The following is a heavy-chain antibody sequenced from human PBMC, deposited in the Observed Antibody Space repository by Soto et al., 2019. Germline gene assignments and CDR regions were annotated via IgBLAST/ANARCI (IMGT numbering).Heavy chain of an antibody. CDR3: ARDTYPSSSSYYYYYYGMDV. Sequence: QVQLVESGGGVVQPGRSLRLSCAASGFTFSSYAMHWVRQAPGKGLEWVAVISYDGSNKYYADSVKGRFTISRDNSKNTLYLQMNSLRAEDTAVYYCARDTYPSSSSYYYYYYGMDVWGQGTTVTVSS. D-gene: IGHD6-6*01. CDR1: GFTFSSYA. J-gene: IGHJ6*02. V-gene: IGHV3-30-3*01. CDR2: ISYDGSNK.